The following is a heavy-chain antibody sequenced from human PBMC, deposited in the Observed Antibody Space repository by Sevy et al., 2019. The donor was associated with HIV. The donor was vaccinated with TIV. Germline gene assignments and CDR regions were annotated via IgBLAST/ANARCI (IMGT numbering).Heavy chain of an antibody. J-gene: IGHJ4*02. D-gene: IGHD3-10*01. CDR1: GFTFSSYG. CDR3: ARDKLLPVMVTMVRGALSYYFDY. V-gene: IGHV3-33*01. CDR2: IWYDGSNK. Sequence: GGSLRLSCAASGFTFSSYGMHWVRQAPGKGLEWVAVIWYDGSNKYYADSVKGGFTISRDNSKNTLYLQMNSLWAEETAVYYCARDKLLPVMVTMVRGALSYYFDYWGQGTLVTVSS.